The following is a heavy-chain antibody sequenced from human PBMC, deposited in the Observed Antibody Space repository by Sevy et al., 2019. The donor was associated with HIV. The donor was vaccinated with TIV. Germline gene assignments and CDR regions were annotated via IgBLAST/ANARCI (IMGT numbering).Heavy chain of an antibody. Sequence: SETLSLTCAVSGYSISSSNWWGWIRQPPGKGLEWIGYIYYSGRTYHNPSLKSRVSMSVDTSKNQFSLKLSSVTAVDTAVYYCARNRVRSSGRRLEAFNIWGQGTMVTVSS. CDR2: IYYSGRT. V-gene: IGHV4-28*01. D-gene: IGHD3-22*01. CDR1: GYSISSSNW. J-gene: IGHJ3*02. CDR3: ARNRVRSSGRRLEAFNI.